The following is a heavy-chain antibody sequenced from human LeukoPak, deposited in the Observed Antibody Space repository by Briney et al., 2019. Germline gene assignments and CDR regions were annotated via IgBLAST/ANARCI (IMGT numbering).Heavy chain of an antibody. D-gene: IGHD6-13*01. Sequence: KPSETLSLTCAVYGGSFSGYYWSWIRQPPGKGLEWIGEINHSGSTNYNPSLKSRVTISVDTSKNQFSLKLSSVTAADTAVYYCARPRGSSSWPGDYGMDVWGQGTTVTVSS. CDR3: ARPRGSSSWPGDYGMDV. CDR2: INHSGST. CDR1: GGSFSGYY. V-gene: IGHV4-34*01. J-gene: IGHJ6*02.